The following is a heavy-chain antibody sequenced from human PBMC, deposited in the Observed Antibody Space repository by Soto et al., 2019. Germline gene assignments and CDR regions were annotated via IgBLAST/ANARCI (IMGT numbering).Heavy chain of an antibody. CDR1: GYTFTNHG. D-gene: IGHD3-16*01. J-gene: IGHJ4*02. V-gene: IGHV1-18*04. Sequence: VSSVKVSCKASGYTFTNHGISWVRQAPGQGLEWVGWISGYNANTKYAQKFQGRVTMSTDTSTNTAYMELRSLRSDDTAVYYCARDLYPLAYYLAYRGPRALVTVSS. CDR3: ARDLYPLAYYLAY. CDR2: ISGYNANT.